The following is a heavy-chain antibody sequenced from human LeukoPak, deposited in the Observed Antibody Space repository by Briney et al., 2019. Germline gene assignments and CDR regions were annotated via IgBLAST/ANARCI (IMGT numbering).Heavy chain of an antibody. CDR1: GYTFTNYG. J-gene: IGHJ4*02. CDR3: ARDRGPEGITADYFDY. CDR2: ISAYNGNT. Sequence: ASVKVSCKASGYTFTNYGISWVRQASGQGLEWMGWISAYNGNTNYAQKLQGRVTMTTDTSTSTAYMELRSLRSDDTAVYYCARDRGPEGITADYFDYWGQGTLVTVSS. D-gene: IGHD1-14*01. V-gene: IGHV1-18*01.